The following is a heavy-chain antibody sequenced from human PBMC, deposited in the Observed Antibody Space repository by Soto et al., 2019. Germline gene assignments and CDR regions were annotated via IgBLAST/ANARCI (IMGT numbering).Heavy chain of an antibody. V-gene: IGHV4-30-4*01. CDR3: ARGPRREGYYDFWSAIRGDCYSSAFDI. CDR2: IYYSGNT. D-gene: IGHD3-3*01. Sequence: PSETLSLTCSVSGGSISSGYYYWSWIRQPPGKGLEWIGNIYYSGNTYYNPSLKSRVTISVDTSKNQFSLKLSSVTAADTAVYYCARGPRREGYYDFWSAIRGDCYSSAFDIWGQGTMVTVSS. CDR1: GGSISSGYYY. J-gene: IGHJ3*02.